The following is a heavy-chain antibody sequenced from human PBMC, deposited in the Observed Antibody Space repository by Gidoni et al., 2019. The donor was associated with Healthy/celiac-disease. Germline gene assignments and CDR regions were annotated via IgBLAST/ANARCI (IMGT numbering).Heavy chain of an antibody. J-gene: IGHJ4*02. CDR1: GFTFDDYA. D-gene: IGHD4-17*01. CDR3: AKAGGDYGVKFDY. Sequence: EVQLVESGGGLVQPGRSLRLSCEASGFTFDDYAMHWVRQAPGKGLEWVSGISWNSGSIGYADSVKGRFTISRDNAKNSLYLQMNSLRAEDTALYYCAKAGGDYGVKFDYWGQGTLVTVSS. V-gene: IGHV3-9*01. CDR2: ISWNSGSI.